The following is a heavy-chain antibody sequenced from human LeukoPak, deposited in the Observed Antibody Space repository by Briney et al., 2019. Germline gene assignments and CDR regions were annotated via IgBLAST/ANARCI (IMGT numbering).Heavy chain of an antibody. J-gene: IGHJ4*02. CDR2: IWYDGSNK. CDR1: GFTFSSYS. CDR3: TTEEARIGIAVAGAFDY. D-gene: IGHD6-19*01. V-gene: IGHV3-33*08. Sequence: GGSLRLSCAASGFTFSSYSMNWVRQAPGKGLEWVAVIWYDGSNKYYADSVKGRFTISRDNSKNTLYLQMNSLRAEDTAVYYCTTEEARIGIAVAGAFDYWGQGTLVTVSS.